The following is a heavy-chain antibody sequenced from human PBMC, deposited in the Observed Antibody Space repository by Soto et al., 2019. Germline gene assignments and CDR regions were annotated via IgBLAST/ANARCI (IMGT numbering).Heavy chain of an antibody. Sequence: EGQLGESGGGLIQPGGSLRLSCAASGFTVSSNYMSWVRQAPGKGLEWGSVIYSGGSTYYADSVKGRFTISRDNSKNTRYHQMNSLRAEDTAVYYCARSASSRIAAFDYYYYYGMDVWGQGTTVTVSS. J-gene: IGHJ6*02. CDR3: ARSASSRIAAFDYYYYYGMDV. CDR2: IYSGGST. CDR1: GFTVSSNY. D-gene: IGHD6-6*01. V-gene: IGHV3-53*01.